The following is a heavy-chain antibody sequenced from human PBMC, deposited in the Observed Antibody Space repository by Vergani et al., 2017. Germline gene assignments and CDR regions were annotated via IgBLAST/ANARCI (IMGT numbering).Heavy chain of an antibody. Sequence: QVKLVQSGAEVKKPGASVKVSCKASGDTFTSNAMHWVRQAPGQRLEWMGWINAVKGNTKYSQKFQGRVTITRDTSASTAYIELCSLRSEDTAVYYCASEGFCNYVWGSYRLRGVYYFDYWGQGTLVTVSS. J-gene: IGHJ4*02. D-gene: IGHD3-16*02. V-gene: IGHV1-3*01. CDR2: INAVKGNT. CDR1: GDTFTSNA. CDR3: ASEGFCNYVWGSYRLRGVYYFDY.